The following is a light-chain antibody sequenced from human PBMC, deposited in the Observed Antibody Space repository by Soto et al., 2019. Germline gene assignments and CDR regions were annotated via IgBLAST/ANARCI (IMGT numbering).Light chain of an antibody. CDR1: QSVSSSY. CDR2: GVS. Sequence: EIVLTQSPAALSLSRGERATLSCGASQSVSSSYLAWYQQKPGLAPRLLIYGVSSRAAGIPDRFSGSGSGTDFTLTINRLEPEDFAVYYCQQRSNWPPITFGQGTRLEI. J-gene: IGKJ5*01. CDR3: QQRSNWPPIT. V-gene: IGKV3D-20*02.